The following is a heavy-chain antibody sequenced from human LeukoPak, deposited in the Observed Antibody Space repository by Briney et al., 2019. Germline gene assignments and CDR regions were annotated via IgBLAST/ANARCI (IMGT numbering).Heavy chain of an antibody. CDR1: GFTFSSYA. D-gene: IGHD5-24*01. Sequence: PGGSLRLSCAASGFTFSSYAMHWVRQAPGKGLEWVAVISYDGSNKYYADSVKGRFTISRDNSKNTLYLQMNSLRAEDTAVYYCARACRDGYNIRYWGQGTLVTVSS. J-gene: IGHJ4*02. CDR3: ARACRDGYNIRY. V-gene: IGHV3-30-3*01. CDR2: ISYDGSNK.